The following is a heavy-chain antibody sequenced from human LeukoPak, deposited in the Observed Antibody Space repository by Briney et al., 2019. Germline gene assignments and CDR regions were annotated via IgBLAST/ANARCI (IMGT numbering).Heavy chain of an antibody. CDR2: ISGDGGTT. Sequence: GGSLRLSCAASGFTFDDYAMHWVRPAPAKGLEWVSLISGDGGTTDYADSVKGRFTISRDNRRNSLYLHTNSLRTEDTALYFCAKVYVGSWYAYDHWGQGTLVTVSS. D-gene: IGHD6-13*01. V-gene: IGHV3-43*02. CDR3: AKVYVGSWYAYDH. CDR1: GFTFDDYA. J-gene: IGHJ4*02.